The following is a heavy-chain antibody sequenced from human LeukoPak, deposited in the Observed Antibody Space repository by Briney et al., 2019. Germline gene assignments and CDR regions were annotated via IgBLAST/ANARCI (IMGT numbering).Heavy chain of an antibody. D-gene: IGHD4-17*01. V-gene: IGHV4-61*01. CDR2: IYYSGST. Sequence: KLSETLSLTCTVSGGSVSSGTYYWSWIRQPPGKGLEWIGYIYYSGSTNYNPSLKSRFTISIDTSKNHFSLKVTSVTAADTAFYYCARVDDYGVGYFQHWGQGALVIASS. CDR3: ARVDDYGVGYFQH. J-gene: IGHJ1*01. CDR1: GGSVSSGTYY.